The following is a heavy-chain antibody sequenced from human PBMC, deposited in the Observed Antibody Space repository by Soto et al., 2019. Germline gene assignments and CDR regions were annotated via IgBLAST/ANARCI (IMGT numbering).Heavy chain of an antibody. J-gene: IGHJ4*02. Sequence: QVQLVESGGGVVQPGRSLRLSCAASGFTFSSYGMHWVRQAPGKGLEWVAVISYDGSNKYYAGSVKGRFTISRDNSKNPLHLQLNTLRADDTAVYYCATTLTPYYRGPFDYWGQGSLVTVSS. CDR2: ISYDGSNK. CDR3: ATTLTPYYRGPFDY. V-gene: IGHV3-30*03. D-gene: IGHD3-10*01. CDR1: GFTFSSYG.